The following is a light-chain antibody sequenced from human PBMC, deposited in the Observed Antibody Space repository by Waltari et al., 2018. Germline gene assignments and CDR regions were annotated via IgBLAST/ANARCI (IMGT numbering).Light chain of an antibody. CDR3: QVWDSTSDHRV. J-gene: IGLJ3*02. CDR2: DAS. CDR1: NIGAKS. Sequence: SYVLTQPPSVSVAPGQPAKITCEGNNIGAKSVHWYQQRPGQAPVLVVFDASDRPSGIPERFAGANSGNTATLTITRVEAGDEADYYCQVWDSTSDHRVFGGGTKLTVL. V-gene: IGLV3-21*02.